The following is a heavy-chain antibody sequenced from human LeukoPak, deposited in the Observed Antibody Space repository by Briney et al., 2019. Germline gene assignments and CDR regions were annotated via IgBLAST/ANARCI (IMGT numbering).Heavy chain of an antibody. CDR3: ARHSGAGLMGIDY. CDR2: IYPGDSDT. V-gene: IGHV5-51*01. Sequence: GGALEISCKGSGYRFTSYWVGWVRQMPGKGLEWMGIIYPGDSDTRYSPSFQGQVTISADKSISTAYLQWSSLKASDTAMYYCARHSGAGLMGIDYWGQGTLVTVSS. D-gene: IGHD6-19*01. J-gene: IGHJ4*02. CDR1: GYRFTSYW.